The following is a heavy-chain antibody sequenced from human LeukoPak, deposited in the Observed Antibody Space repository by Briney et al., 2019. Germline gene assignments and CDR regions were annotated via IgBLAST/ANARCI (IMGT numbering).Heavy chain of an antibody. CDR3: ARGAPYYDFWSGYYTRYYYYGMDV. CDR1: GFTFRSAW. Sequence: GGSLRLSCAASGFTFRSAWMHWVRQAPGKGLVWVSRIRGDGGDASYADSVKGRFTISRDNAKNTLYLQMNSLRAEDTAVYYCARGAPYYDFWSGYYTRYYYYGMDVWGQGTTVTVSS. CDR2: IRGDGGDA. V-gene: IGHV3-74*01. D-gene: IGHD3-3*01. J-gene: IGHJ6*02.